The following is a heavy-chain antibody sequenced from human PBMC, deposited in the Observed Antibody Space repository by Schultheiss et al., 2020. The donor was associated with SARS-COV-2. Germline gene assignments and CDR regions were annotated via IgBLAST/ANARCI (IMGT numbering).Heavy chain of an antibody. CDR1: GFTFSSHA. J-gene: IGHJ4*02. D-gene: IGHD6-19*01. V-gene: IGHV3-23*01. Sequence: GGSLRLSCAASGFTFSSHAMSWVRQAPGKGLEWVSAISGGGGRTYYADSVKGRFTISRDNSKNTLYLQMNSLRAEDTAVYYCAKPPGIAVAGTEYFDYWGQGTLVTVSS. CDR3: AKPPGIAVAGTEYFDY. CDR2: ISGGGGRT.